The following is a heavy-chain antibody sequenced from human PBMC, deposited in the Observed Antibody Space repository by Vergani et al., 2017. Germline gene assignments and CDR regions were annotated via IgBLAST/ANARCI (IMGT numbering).Heavy chain of an antibody. Sequence: EVQVVESGGGLIKPGGSLRLSCVVSGITFKNAWINWVRQAPGKGLEWIGRIRSKNDGGTADYAAPLKGRFTISRDDSKDSAFLLVNNLKTEDTAVYYCAKAGGLAARHYYYYYMDVWGKXP. CDR1: GITFKNAW. V-gene: IGHV3-15*01. D-gene: IGHD6-6*01. CDR2: IRSKNDGGTA. CDR3: AKAGGLAARHYYYYYMDV. J-gene: IGHJ6*03.